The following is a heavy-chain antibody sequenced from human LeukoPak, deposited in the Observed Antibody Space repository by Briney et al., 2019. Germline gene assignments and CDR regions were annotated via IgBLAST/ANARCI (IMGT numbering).Heavy chain of an antibody. CDR3: ARSYFYGSGSYSRFDY. Sequence: SETLSLTCTVSGGSMSTYYWSWIRQPPGKGLEWIGYIYYSGSTSYSPSLKSRVTISVDTSKNQVSLNLSSVTAADTAVYFRARSYFYGSGSYSRFDYWGQGTLVTVSS. D-gene: IGHD3-10*01. CDR2: IYYSGST. J-gene: IGHJ4*02. V-gene: IGHV4-59*08. CDR1: GGSMSTYY.